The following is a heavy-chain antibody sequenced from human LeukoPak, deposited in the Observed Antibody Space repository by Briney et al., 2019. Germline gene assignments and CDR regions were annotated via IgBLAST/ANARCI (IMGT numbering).Heavy chain of an antibody. D-gene: IGHD5-12*01. Sequence: PGGSLRLSCASSGLTFSSYAMSWVRQAPGKGLEWVSAISDSGGRTFYADSVKGRFTISRDNSKNTLYLQMNSLRAEDTAAYYCAKDRSDIVATIPDYWGQGTLITVSS. V-gene: IGHV3-23*01. CDR3: AKDRSDIVATIPDY. J-gene: IGHJ4*02. CDR2: ISDSGGRT. CDR1: GLTFSSYA.